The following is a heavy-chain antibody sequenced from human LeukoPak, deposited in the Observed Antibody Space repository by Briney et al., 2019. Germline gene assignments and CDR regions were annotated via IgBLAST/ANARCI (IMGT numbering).Heavy chain of an antibody. D-gene: IGHD2-15*01. V-gene: IGHV4-4*07. CDR1: GGSISSYY. Sequence: SETLSLTCTVSGGSISSYYWTWIRRPAAKGLEWIGRIHTRGSTTYNPSLGSRVTMSGDTSKNQFSLTVSSVTAADTAVYYCAREGYTSSSGFDSWGRGTLVTVSS. CDR3: AREGYTSSSGFDS. CDR2: IHTRGST. J-gene: IGHJ4*02.